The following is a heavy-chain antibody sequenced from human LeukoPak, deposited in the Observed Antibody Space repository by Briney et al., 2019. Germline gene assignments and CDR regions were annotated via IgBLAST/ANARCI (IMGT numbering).Heavy chain of an antibody. Sequence: PGGSLRLSCAASGFTFSSYSMNWVRQAPGKGLEWVAHISREASEINYVDSVKGRFTISRDNAENSLFLQMNSLRAEDTAVYYCASQLNNGGFHYWGQGALVTVSS. J-gene: IGHJ4*02. D-gene: IGHD1/OR15-1a*01. CDR3: ASQLNNGGFHY. CDR1: GFTFSSYS. CDR2: ISREASEI. V-gene: IGHV3-7*01.